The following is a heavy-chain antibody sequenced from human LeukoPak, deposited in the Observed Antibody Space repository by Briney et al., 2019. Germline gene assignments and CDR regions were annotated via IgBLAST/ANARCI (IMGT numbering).Heavy chain of an antibody. CDR3: ARECCSGGSCYSYFDY. V-gene: IGHV4-30-2*01. D-gene: IGHD2-15*01. CDR1: GGSISSGGYS. Sequence: SQTLSLTCAVSGGSISSGGYSWSWIRQPPGKGLEWIGYIYHSGSTYYNPSLKSRVTISVDRSKNQFSLKLSSVTAADTAVYYCARECCSGGSCYSYFDYWGQGTLVTVSS. CDR2: IYHSGST. J-gene: IGHJ4*02.